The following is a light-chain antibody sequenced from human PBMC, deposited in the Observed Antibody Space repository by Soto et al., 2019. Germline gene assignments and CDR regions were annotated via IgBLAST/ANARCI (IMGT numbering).Light chain of an antibody. CDR3: HQRSNWLIT. J-gene: IGKJ5*01. Sequence: EIVLTQSPATLSLSPGERAILSCRASQSVSSYLAWYHQKPGQAPRLLIYDASNRATGVPARFSGSGSGTDFTLTISSLEPEDFASYYCHQRSNWLITFGQGTRLEIK. V-gene: IGKV3-11*01. CDR2: DAS. CDR1: QSVSSY.